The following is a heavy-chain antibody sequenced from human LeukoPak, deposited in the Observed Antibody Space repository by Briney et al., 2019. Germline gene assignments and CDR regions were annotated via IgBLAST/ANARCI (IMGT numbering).Heavy chain of an antibody. J-gene: IGHJ4*02. CDR2: IYYSGST. CDR1: GGSISSGGYS. CDR3: ARDRQVVTTYYFDY. Sequence: PSQTLSLTCAVSGGSISSGGYSWSWIRQPPGKGLEWIGYIYYSGSTYYNPSLKSRVTISVDTSKNQFSLKLSSVTAADTAVYYCARDRQVVTTYYFDYWGQGTLVTVSS. V-gene: IGHV4-30-2*01. D-gene: IGHD3-22*01.